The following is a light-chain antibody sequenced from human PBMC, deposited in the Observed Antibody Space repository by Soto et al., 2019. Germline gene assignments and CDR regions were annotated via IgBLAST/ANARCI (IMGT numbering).Light chain of an antibody. CDR2: QVT. J-gene: IGLJ1*01. Sequence: QSALTQPASVSGSPGQSITISCTGTSSDVGIYNYVSWYQQHPGKAPKLMIYQVTNRPSGVSNRFSGSKSGNTASLTISGLQAEDEADYYCSLYTGSTNYVFGTGTKVTVL. CDR3: SLYTGSTNYV. CDR1: SSDVGIYNY. V-gene: IGLV2-14*01.